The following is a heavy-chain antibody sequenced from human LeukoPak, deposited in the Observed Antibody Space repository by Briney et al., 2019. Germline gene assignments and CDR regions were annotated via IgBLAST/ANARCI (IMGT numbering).Heavy chain of an antibody. V-gene: IGHV3-23*01. J-gene: IGHJ4*02. CDR3: AKNGGDSYGTGHFDY. CDR2: ISGSGGGT. CDR1: GFTFSSYA. D-gene: IGHD5-18*01. Sequence: LPGGSLRLSCVASGFTFSSYAMTWVRQAPGKGLELVSAISGSGGGTYYADSVKGRFTISRDNCKNRLYLQMNSLRAEDTAVYYCAKNGGDSYGTGHFDYWGQGTLVTVSS.